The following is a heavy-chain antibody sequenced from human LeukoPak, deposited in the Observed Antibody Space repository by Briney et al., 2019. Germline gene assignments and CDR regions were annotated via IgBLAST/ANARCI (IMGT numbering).Heavy chain of an antibody. CDR2: INPNSGGT. D-gene: IGHD1-1*01. CDR1: GYTFTGYY. CDR3: ARDLERLVSSLDY. J-gene: IGHJ4*02. Sequence: ASVKVSCKASGYTFTGYYMHWVRQAPGQGLEWMGWINPNSGGTNYAQKFQGRVTMTRDTSISTAYMELSSLRSEDTAVYYCARDLERLVSSLDYWGQGTLVTVSS. V-gene: IGHV1-2*02.